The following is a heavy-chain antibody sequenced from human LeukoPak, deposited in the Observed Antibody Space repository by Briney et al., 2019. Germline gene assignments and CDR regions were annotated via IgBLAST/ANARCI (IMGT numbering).Heavy chain of an antibody. D-gene: IGHD3-10*01. J-gene: IGHJ4*02. Sequence: QPGGSLRLSRAASGFTFSSYAMSWVRQAPGKGLEWVSAISGSGGSTYYADSVKGRFTISRDNSKNTLYLQMNSLRAEDTAVYYCAKAAVTMVRGVDYYFDYWGQGTLVTVSS. CDR2: ISGSGGST. CDR1: GFTFSSYA. CDR3: AKAAVTMVRGVDYYFDY. V-gene: IGHV3-23*01.